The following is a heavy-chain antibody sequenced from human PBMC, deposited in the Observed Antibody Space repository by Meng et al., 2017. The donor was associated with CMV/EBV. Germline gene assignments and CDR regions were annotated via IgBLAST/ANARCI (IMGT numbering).Heavy chain of an antibody. D-gene: IGHD2-15*01. V-gene: IGHV4-38-2*02. CDR2: IYHSGST. J-gene: IGHJ4*02. Sequence: SETLSLTCTVSGYSISSGYYWGWIRQPPGKGLEWIGSIYHSGSTYYNPSLKSRVTISVDTSKNQFSLKLSSVTAADTAVYYCARVRGRLCDYWGQGTLVTVSS. CDR1: GYSISSGYY. CDR3: ARVRGRLCDY.